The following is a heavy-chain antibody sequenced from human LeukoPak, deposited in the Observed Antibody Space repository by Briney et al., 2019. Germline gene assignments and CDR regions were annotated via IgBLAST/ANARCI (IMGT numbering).Heavy chain of an antibody. Sequence: KSSETLSLTCAVYGGSFSGYYWSWIRQPPGKGLEWVGEINHSGSTNYNPSLKSRVTISVDTSKNQFSLKLSSVTATDTAVYYCSVGVFGELLYYYGGQGTLVTVPS. CDR1: GGSFSGYY. D-gene: IGHD3-10*02. CDR3: SVGVFGELLYYY. CDR2: INHSGST. V-gene: IGHV4-34*01. J-gene: IGHJ4*02.